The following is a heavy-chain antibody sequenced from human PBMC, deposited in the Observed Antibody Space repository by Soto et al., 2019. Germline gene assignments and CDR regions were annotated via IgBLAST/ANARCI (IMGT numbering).Heavy chain of an antibody. Sequence: PGESLKISCAASGFTFSSYAMHWVRQAPGKGLEWVSAIRGSGGSTYYADSVKGRFTISRDNSKNTLYLQMNSLRAEDTAVYYCAKDRPRIAAAGYFDYWGQGTLVTVSS. CDR2: IRGSGGST. CDR1: GFTFSSYA. CDR3: AKDRPRIAAAGYFDY. D-gene: IGHD6-13*01. V-gene: IGHV3-23*01. J-gene: IGHJ4*02.